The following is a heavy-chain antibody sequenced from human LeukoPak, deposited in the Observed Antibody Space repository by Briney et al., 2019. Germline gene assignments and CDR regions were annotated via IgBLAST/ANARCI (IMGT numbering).Heavy chain of an antibody. CDR2: FDPEDGET. CDR1: GYTLTELS. V-gene: IGHV1-24*01. J-gene: IGHJ6*02. D-gene: IGHD6-13*01. Sequence: ASAKVSCKVSGYTLTELSMHWVRQAPGKGLEWMGGFDPEDGETIYAQKFQGRVTITEDTSTDTAYMELSSLRSEDTAVYYCATDSSSWNYGMDVWGQGTTVTVSS. CDR3: ATDSSSWNYGMDV.